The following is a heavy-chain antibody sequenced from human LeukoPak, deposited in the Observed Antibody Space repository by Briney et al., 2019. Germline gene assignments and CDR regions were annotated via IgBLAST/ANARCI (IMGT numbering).Heavy chain of an antibody. CDR3: ATGLWLSVTRDY. CDR1: GYTLTELS. V-gene: IGHV1-24*01. J-gene: IGHJ4*02. D-gene: IGHD4-17*01. Sequence: ASVKVSCKVSGYTLTELSMHWVRQAPGKGLEWMGGFDPEDGETIYAQKFQGRVTMTEDTSTDTAYMGLSSLRSEDTAVYYCATGLWLSVTRDYWGQGTLVTVSS. CDR2: FDPEDGET.